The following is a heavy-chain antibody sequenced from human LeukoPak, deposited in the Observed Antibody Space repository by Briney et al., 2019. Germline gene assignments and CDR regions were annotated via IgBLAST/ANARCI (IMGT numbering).Heavy chain of an antibody. V-gene: IGHV3-23*01. CDR3: AKGKALEVVAAFNY. Sequence: GGSLRLSCITSGFTFSSYVINWVRQAPGRGLEWVSTISGSGANTYYADSVKGRFTISRDNSKNTLYLQMNSLRADDTAIYYCAKGKALEVVAAFNYWGQGTVVTASS. J-gene: IGHJ4*02. CDR1: GFTFSSYV. CDR2: ISGSGANT. D-gene: IGHD2-15*01.